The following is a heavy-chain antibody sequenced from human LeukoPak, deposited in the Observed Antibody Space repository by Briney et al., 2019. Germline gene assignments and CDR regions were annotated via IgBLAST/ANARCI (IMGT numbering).Heavy chain of an antibody. Sequence: PGGSLRLSCAASGFTFNNYAMSWVRQAPGKGLEWVANIKQDGSEKYYVDSVKGRFTISRDNAKNSLYLQMNSLRVEDTAVYYCASRHFENWGQGTLVTVSS. V-gene: IGHV3-7*03. CDR3: ASRHFEN. CDR1: GFTFNNYA. CDR2: IKQDGSEK. J-gene: IGHJ4*02.